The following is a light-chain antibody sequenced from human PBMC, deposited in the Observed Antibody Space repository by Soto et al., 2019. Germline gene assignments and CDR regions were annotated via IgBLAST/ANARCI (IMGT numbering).Light chain of an antibody. Sequence: AIQMTQSPSSLSASVGDRVTITCRASQGIRNDLGWYQQKPEKAPELLIYAASSLRSGGTSRFSGSGSGTDFTLTISSLQPEDFATYYCLQAYDYPLAFGGGTKVEIK. CDR3: LQAYDYPLA. CDR1: QGIRND. CDR2: AAS. J-gene: IGKJ4*01. V-gene: IGKV1-6*01.